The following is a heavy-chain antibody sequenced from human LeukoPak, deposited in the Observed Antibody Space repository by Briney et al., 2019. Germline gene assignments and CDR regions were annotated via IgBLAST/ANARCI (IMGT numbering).Heavy chain of an antibody. J-gene: IGHJ4*02. CDR3: ARLIAADPQLDY. CDR1: GGSLSSYY. CDR2: ISYSGST. D-gene: IGHD6-13*01. V-gene: IGHV4-59*12. Sequence: SETLSLTRTVSGGSLSSYYWSWIWPPPGKGVEWIGYISYSGSTNYNPSLKSRVTISVDTSKNQFSLKLSSVTAADTAVYYCARLIAADPQLDYGGQGTLVTVSS.